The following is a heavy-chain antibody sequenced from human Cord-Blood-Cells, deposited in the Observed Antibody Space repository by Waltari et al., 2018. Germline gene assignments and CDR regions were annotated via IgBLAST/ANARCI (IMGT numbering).Heavy chain of an antibody. J-gene: IGHJ4*02. CDR3: ARDGGYCGGDCYDY. V-gene: IGHV1-69*01. D-gene: IGHD2-21*01. Sequence: QVQLVQSGAEVKKPGSSVKVSCKASGGIFSSYAISWVRQAPGQGLEWMGWIIPIFGTANYAQKFQGRVTITADESTSTAYMELSSLRSEDTAVYYCARDGGYCGGDCYDYWGQGTLVTVSS. CDR1: GGIFSSYA. CDR2: IIPIFGTA.